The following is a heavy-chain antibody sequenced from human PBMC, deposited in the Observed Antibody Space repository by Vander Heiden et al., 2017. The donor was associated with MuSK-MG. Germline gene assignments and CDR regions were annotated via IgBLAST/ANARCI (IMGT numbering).Heavy chain of an antibody. V-gene: IGHV3-9*01. D-gene: IGHD1-1*01. CDR3: AKAFFWNDEGNYAFDI. CDR2: ISWNSGSI. CDR1: GFTFDDYA. J-gene: IGHJ3*02. Sequence: EVQLVESGGGLVQPGRSLRLSCAASGFTFDDYAMHWVRPAPGKGLEWVSGISWNSGSIGYADSVKGRFTISRDNAKNSLHLQMNSLRAEDTALYYCAKAFFWNDEGNYAFDIWGQGTMVTVSS.